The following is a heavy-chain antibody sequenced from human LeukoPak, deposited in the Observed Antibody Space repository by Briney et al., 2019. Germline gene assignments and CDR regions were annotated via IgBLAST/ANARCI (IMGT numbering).Heavy chain of an antibody. J-gene: IGHJ4*02. D-gene: IGHD1-26*01. CDR3: ARNVVGASYYFDY. CDR1: GGSISSGSYY. CDR2: IYTSGST. V-gene: IGHV4-61*02. Sequence: SQTLSLTCTVSGGSISSGSYYWSWIRQPAGKGLEWIGRIYTSGSTNYNASLKSRVTISVDTSKNQFSLKLSSVTAADTAVYYCARNVVGASYYFDYWGQGTLVTVSS.